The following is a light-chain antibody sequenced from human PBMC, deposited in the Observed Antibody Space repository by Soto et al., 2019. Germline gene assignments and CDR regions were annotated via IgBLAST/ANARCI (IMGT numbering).Light chain of an antibody. J-gene: IGKJ1*01. V-gene: IGKV1-12*01. Sequence: DIQMTPYPSSVAAAVGDRVPITCLASQGISQWLAWYQHKPGTAHKLLIFGAFSLQRGVPSRFSGSGSGTDFTLTISSLQPEESATYYCLQDFSYPRTVGQGNKVDIK. CDR3: LQDFSYPRT. CDR1: QGISQW. CDR2: GAF.